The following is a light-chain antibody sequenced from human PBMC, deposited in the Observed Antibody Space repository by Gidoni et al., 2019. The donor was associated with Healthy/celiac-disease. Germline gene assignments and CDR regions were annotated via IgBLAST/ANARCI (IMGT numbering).Light chain of an antibody. CDR3: QQYNNWPRT. CDR1: QNVSSN. CDR2: GAS. Sequence: EIVMTQSPATLSVSPGERATLSCRASQNVSSNLAWYQQKPGQAPRLLMYGASTRATGIPARFSGSGSGTEFTLTISSLQSEDFAVYYCQQYNNWPRTFGQXTKVEIK. V-gene: IGKV3-15*01. J-gene: IGKJ1*01.